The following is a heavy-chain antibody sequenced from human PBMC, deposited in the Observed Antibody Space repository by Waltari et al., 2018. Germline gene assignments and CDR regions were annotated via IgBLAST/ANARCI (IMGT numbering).Heavy chain of an antibody. CDR2: IDSDGSST. Sequence: DVQLVASVGGLVQPGGSLRLSCPASGFTFSTYWMHCVRHGAGTGLMWVSRIDSDGSSTSYEDSMRGLFTISRDNAKNTLYLQMNSVRDEDTAVYYCGRARVQGVKYFDYWGRGTLVTVSS. V-gene: IGHV3-74*01. J-gene: IGHJ4*02. CDR3: GRARVQGVKYFDY. CDR1: GFTFSTYW. D-gene: IGHD3-10*01.